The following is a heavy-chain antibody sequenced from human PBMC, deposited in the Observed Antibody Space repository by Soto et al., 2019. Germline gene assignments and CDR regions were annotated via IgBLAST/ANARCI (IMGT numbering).Heavy chain of an antibody. V-gene: IGHV3-23*01. D-gene: IGHD6-19*01. Sequence: GGSLRLSCAASGFTFSSYAMSWVRQAPGKGLEWVSAISGSGGSTYYAESVKGRFTISRDNSKNTLYLQMNSLRAEDTALYYCAKDDKLEEQLPLNFDYWGQGTLVTVSS. CDR3: AKDDKLEEQLPLNFDY. CDR2: ISGSGGST. J-gene: IGHJ4*02. CDR1: GFTFSSYA.